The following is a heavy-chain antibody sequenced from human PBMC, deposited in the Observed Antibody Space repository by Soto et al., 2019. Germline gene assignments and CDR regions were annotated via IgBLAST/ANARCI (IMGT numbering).Heavy chain of an antibody. D-gene: IGHD2-2*02. CDR2: ISYDGSNK. J-gene: IGHJ6*02. Sequence: GGSLRLSCAASGFTFSSYAMHWVRQAPGKGPEWVAVISYDGSNKYYADSVKGRFTISRDNSKNTLYLQMNSLRAEDTAVYYCAREYTAWPLAYGLDVWGQGTTVTVSS. CDR3: AREYTAWPLAYGLDV. V-gene: IGHV3-30-3*01. CDR1: GFTFSSYA.